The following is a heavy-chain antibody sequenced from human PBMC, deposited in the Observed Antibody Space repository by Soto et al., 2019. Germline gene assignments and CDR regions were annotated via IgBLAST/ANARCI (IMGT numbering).Heavy chain of an antibody. Sequence: ASVKVSCKASGYTFTSYGISWVRQAPGQGLEWMGWISAYNGNTNYAQKLQGRVTMTTDTSTSTAYMELRSLRSDDTAVYYCARDLEACIAAGGTSAYFDYWGQGTLVTVSS. CDR1: GYTFTSYG. CDR2: ISAYNGNT. D-gene: IGHD6-13*01. CDR3: ARDLEACIAAGGTSAYFDY. V-gene: IGHV1-18*01. J-gene: IGHJ4*02.